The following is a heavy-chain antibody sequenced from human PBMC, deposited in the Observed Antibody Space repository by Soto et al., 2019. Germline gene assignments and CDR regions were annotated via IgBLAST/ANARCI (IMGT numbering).Heavy chain of an antibody. CDR3: ASLTYDSSGYYYGESAFDI. CDR1: GFTFSSYG. Sequence: GGSLRLSCAASGFTFSSYGMHWVRQAPGKGLEWVAVIWYDGSNKYYADSVKGRFTISRDNSKNTLYLQMNSLRAEDTAVYYCASLTYDSSGYYYGESAFDIWGQGTMVTVSS. CDR2: IWYDGSNK. D-gene: IGHD3-22*01. J-gene: IGHJ3*02. V-gene: IGHV3-33*01.